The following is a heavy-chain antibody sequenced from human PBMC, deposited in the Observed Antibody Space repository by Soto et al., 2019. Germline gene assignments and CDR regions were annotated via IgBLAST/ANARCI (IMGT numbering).Heavy chain of an antibody. CDR2: IYYSGST. V-gene: IGHV4-39*01. CDR3: ARLIFGVVITIRYFDL. CDR1: GGSISSSSYY. D-gene: IGHD3-3*01. Sequence: QLQLQESGPGLVKPSETLSLTCTVSGGSISSSSYYWGWIRQPPGKGLEWIGSIYYSGSTYYNPSLKSRVPISVDTSKNRFSLKLRSVTAADTAVYYCARLIFGVVITIRYFDLWGRGTLVTVSS. J-gene: IGHJ2*01.